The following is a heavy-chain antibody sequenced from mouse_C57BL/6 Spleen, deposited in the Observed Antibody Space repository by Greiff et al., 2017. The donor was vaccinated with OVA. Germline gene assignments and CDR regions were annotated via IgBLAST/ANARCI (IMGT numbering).Heavy chain of an antibody. CDR3: ASTTVVAKGYFDV. D-gene: IGHD1-1*01. CDR1: GYAFSSYW. J-gene: IGHJ1*03. Sequence: VQLQESGAELVKPGASVKISCKASGYAFSSYWMNWVKQRPGKGLEWIGQIYPGDGDTTYNGKFKGKATLTADKSSSTAYMQLSSLTSEDSAVYFCASTTVVAKGYFDVWGTGTTVTVSS. V-gene: IGHV1-80*01. CDR2: IYPGDGDT.